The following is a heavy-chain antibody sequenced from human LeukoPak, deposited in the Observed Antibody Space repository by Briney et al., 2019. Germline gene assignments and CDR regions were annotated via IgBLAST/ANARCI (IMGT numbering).Heavy chain of an antibody. V-gene: IGHV3-30*18. CDR1: GFTFSNYG. Sequence: GGSLRLSYVASGFTFSNYGMHWVRQAPGKGLEWVAVISYDGTNKYYADSVKGRFTISRDYPKNTLFLQMSSLRAEDTAVYYCAKGRYSSTWCSDHWGQGTLVTVSS. J-gene: IGHJ4*02. CDR3: AKGRYSSTWCSDH. D-gene: IGHD6-13*01. CDR2: ISYDGTNK.